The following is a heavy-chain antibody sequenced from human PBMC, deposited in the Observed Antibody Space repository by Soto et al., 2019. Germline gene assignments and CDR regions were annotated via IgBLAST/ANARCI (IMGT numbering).Heavy chain of an antibody. V-gene: IGHV3-30-3*01. CDR1: GFTFINYA. CDR2: ISYGGSNK. CDR3: ARDQVKGTMTIL. J-gene: IGHJ4*02. Sequence: GSLRLSCAASGFTFINYAMHWVRQAPGKGLEWVAVISYGGSNKYYADSVKGRFTISRDNSKNTMYLQMNSLSAEDTAVYHCARDQVKGTMTILWGQGTLVTVSS. D-gene: IGHD4-17*01.